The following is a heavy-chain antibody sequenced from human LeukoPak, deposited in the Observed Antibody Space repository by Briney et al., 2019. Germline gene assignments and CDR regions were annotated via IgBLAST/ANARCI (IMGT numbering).Heavy chain of an antibody. CDR2: VTHSGST. V-gene: IGHV4-34*01. Sequence: SETLSLTCSAYGVSFGGYFWSWIRQPPGEGLEGIGEVTHSGSTNYNPSLKSRVTISVDTSRTQFSLNLRSVTAANTAVYYCARGPPLAYYGTGGYYFFDYWGQGILVTVSP. D-gene: IGHD3-22*01. CDR1: GVSFGGYF. CDR3: ARGPPLAYYGTGGYYFFDY. J-gene: IGHJ4*02.